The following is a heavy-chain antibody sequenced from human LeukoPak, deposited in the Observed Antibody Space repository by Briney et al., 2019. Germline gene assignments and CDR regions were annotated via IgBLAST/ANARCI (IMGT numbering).Heavy chain of an antibody. CDR1: GGTFNIYL. Sequence: ASVKVSCKASGGTFNIYLFSWVRQAPGQGLEWMGWINPNSGGTNYAQKFQGRVTMTRDTSISTAYMELSRLRSDDTAVYYCARGSLSYYGSGILEPFDYWGQGTLVTVSS. J-gene: IGHJ4*02. CDR2: INPNSGGT. V-gene: IGHV1-2*02. CDR3: ARGSLSYYGSGILEPFDY. D-gene: IGHD3-10*01.